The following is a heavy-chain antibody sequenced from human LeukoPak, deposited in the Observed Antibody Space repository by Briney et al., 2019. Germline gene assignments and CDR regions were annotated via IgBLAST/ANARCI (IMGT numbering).Heavy chain of an antibody. CDR2: INTNTGNP. J-gene: IGHJ3*02. CDR3: ARDLVAGSDDAFDI. CDR1: GYTFTSYA. V-gene: IGHV7-4-1*02. Sequence: ASVKVSCKASGYTFTSYAMNWVRQAPGQGLEWMGWINTNTGNPTYAQGFTGRFVFSLDTSVSTAYLQISSLKAEDTAVYYCARDLVAGSDDAFDIWGQGTMVTVSS. D-gene: IGHD6-19*01.